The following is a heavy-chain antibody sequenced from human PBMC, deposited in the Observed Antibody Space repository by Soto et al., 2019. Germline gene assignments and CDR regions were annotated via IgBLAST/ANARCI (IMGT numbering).Heavy chain of an antibody. CDR3: ASGGGWRAS. J-gene: IGHJ5*02. D-gene: IGHD6-19*01. Sequence: QVQLVQSGAEVKMPGASVKVSCKASGYTFTNFDISWVRQATGQGLEWMGWMDPKSGNADYAQKFQGRLTLTRNTSINTTYMALSRLPSEDTAVYYCASGGGWRASWGQGTLVTVSS. CDR2: MDPKSGNA. V-gene: IGHV1-8*01. CDR1: GYTFTNFD.